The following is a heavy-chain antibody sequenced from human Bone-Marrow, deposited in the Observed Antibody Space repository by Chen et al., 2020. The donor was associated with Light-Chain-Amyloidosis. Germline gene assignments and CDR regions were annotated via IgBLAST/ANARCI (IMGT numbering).Heavy chain of an antibody. V-gene: IGHV5-51*01. CDR1: GYTFPIYW. J-gene: IGHJ4*02. D-gene: IGHD5-12*01. CDR3: ARRRDGYNFDY. CDR2: SYPDDSDA. Sequence: EVQLEQSGPEVKKPGESLKISCKGSGYTFPIYWIGWVRQMPGKGLTWMGVSYPDDSDARYSPSFEGQVTISADKSITTAYLQWRSLKASDTAMYYCARRRDGYNFDYWGQGTLVTVSS.